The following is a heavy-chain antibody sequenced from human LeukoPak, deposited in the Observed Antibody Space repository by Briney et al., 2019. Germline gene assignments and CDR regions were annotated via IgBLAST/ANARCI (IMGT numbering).Heavy chain of an antibody. J-gene: IGHJ4*02. V-gene: IGHV4-39*07. CDR3: ARGSRMVRGVPDY. CDR1: GGSISSSSYY. Sequence: PSETLSLTCTVSGGSISSSSYYWGWIRQPPGKGLEWIGSIYYSGSTYYNPSLKSRVTISVDTSKNQFSLKLSSVTAADTAVYYCARGSRMVRGVPDYWGQGTLVTVSS. D-gene: IGHD3-10*01. CDR2: IYYSGST.